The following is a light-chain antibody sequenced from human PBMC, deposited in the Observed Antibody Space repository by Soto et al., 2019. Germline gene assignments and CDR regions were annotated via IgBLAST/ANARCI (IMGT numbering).Light chain of an antibody. CDR3: QQYGSSSIT. CDR1: QSVKSN. CDR2: GAS. Sequence: EIVMTQSPSTLAVSPGERATLSCRASQSVKSNSAWYQQKPGQAPRLLIFGASSRATGIPDRFSGSWSGTDFTLTISRLEPEDFAVYYCQQYGSSSITFGQGTRLEI. V-gene: IGKV3-20*01. J-gene: IGKJ5*01.